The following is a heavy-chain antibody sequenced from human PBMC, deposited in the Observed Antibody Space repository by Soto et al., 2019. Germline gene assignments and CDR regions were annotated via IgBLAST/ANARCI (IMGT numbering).Heavy chain of an antibody. CDR3: ATRSLGGGAFDF. CDR2: ISSSGSTT. J-gene: IGHJ3*01. D-gene: IGHD3-16*01. Sequence: PGGSLRLSRAASGFTFYTYEMNWVRQAPGKGLEWVSYISSSGSTTYYADSVKGRFTISRDNAKNSLYLQMNSVRAEDTAIYYCATRSLGGGAFDFWGQSTMVTVSS. V-gene: IGHV3-48*03. CDR1: GFTFYTYE.